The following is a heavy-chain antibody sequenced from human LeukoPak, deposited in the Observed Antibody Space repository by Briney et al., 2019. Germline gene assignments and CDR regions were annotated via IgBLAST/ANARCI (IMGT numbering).Heavy chain of an antibody. J-gene: IGHJ4*02. CDR2: IWYDGSNQ. V-gene: IGHV3-33*08. Sequence: GGSLRLSCAASGLRFGSYWMNWVRQAPGKGLEWVAVIWYDGSNQYYADSVKGRFTISRDNSKNTLYLQMNSLRAEDAAVYYCARDSHAPDTAMVSCYFDYWGQGTLVTVSS. D-gene: IGHD5-18*01. CDR3: ARDSHAPDTAMVSCYFDY. CDR1: GLRFGSYW.